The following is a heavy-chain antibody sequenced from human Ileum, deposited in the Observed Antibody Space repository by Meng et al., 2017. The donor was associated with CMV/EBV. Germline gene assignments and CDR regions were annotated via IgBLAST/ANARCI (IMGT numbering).Heavy chain of an antibody. CDR2: ISYDGSNK. CDR3: ARLKGDPDYYYGMDV. V-gene: IGHV3-30-3*01. CDR1: GFTFSSYA. Sequence: GGSLRLSCAASGFTFSSYAMHWVRQAPGKGLEWVAVISYDGSNKYYADSVKGRFTISRDNSKNTLYLQMNSLRAEDTAVYYCARLKGDPDYYYGMDVWGQGNTVNGAS. J-gene: IGHJ6*02. D-gene: IGHD2-21*01.